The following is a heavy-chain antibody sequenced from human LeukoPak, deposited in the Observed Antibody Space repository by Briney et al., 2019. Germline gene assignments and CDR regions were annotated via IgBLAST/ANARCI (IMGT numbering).Heavy chain of an antibody. CDR1: GGSISSSSYY. CDR3: ARRGVVAPYNWFDP. D-gene: IGHD3-22*01. V-gene: IGHV4-39*01. Sequence: SGTLSLTCTVSGGSISSSSYYWGWIRQPPGKGLEWIGSIYYSGSTYYNPSLKSRVTISVDTSKNQFSLKLSSVTAADTAVYYCARRGVVAPYNWFDPWGQGTLVTVSS. J-gene: IGHJ5*02. CDR2: IYYSGST.